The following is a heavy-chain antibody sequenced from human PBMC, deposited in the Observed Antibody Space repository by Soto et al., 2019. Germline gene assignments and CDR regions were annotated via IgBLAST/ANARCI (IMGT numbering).Heavy chain of an antibody. D-gene: IGHD6-13*01. J-gene: IGHJ4*02. V-gene: IGHV3-23*01. CDR3: AEAVAEAGIGV. Sequence: EVQPLASGGGLVQPGGSLRLSCAASGVTFGTYAITCVRQAPQKGQELDSAISGSAGNTYYTDSVKGRFTISRPNSKNTLSRQMNSASAEVTAVYYWAEAVAEAGIGVWGQGTLVTVSS. CDR1: GVTFGTYA. CDR2: ISGSAGNT.